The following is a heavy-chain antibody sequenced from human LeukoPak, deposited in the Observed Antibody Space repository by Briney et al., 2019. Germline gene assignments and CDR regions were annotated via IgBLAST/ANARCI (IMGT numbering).Heavy chain of an antibody. CDR1: GFTFSSYA. CDR3: AKETVVVPAARSAFDI. Sequence: GRSLRLSCAASGFTFSSYAMHWVRQAPGKGLEWVAVISYDGSNKYYADSVKGRFTISRDNSKNTLYLQMNSLRGEDTAVYYCAKETVVVPAARSAFDIWGQGTMVTVSS. J-gene: IGHJ3*02. D-gene: IGHD2-2*01. V-gene: IGHV3-30-3*01. CDR2: ISYDGSNK.